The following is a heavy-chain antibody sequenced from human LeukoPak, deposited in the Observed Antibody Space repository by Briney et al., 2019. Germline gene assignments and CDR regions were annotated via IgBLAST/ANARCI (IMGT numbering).Heavy chain of an antibody. J-gene: IGHJ6*03. CDR2: ITSSSSHI. CDR1: GFTVSSNY. V-gene: IGHV3-21*01. D-gene: IGHD4-11*01. CDR3: ARVMMGATVTTFHYYCMDV. Sequence: GGSLRLSCAASGFTVSSNYMSWVRQAPGKGLERVASITSSSSHIYYADSVKGRFTISRDNAKSEVYLQMNSLRGEDTAIYYCARVMMGATVTTFHYYCMDVWGVGTAVTVSS.